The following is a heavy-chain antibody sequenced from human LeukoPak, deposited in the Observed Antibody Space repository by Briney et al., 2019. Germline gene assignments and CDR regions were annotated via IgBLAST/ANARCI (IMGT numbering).Heavy chain of an antibody. D-gene: IGHD3-3*01. CDR1: GYTFSNYY. CDR3: ARGVFVTYYGYWSGQPEADY. J-gene: IGHJ4*02. CDR2: INPSGDST. Sequence: ASVKVSCKASGYTFSNYYIHWVRQAPGQGLEWMGIINPSGDSTRYAKKFQGRVTMTRDMSTSTAYMELSSLISEDTAVYYCARGVFVTYYGYWSGQPEADYWGQGTLVTVSS. V-gene: IGHV1-46*01.